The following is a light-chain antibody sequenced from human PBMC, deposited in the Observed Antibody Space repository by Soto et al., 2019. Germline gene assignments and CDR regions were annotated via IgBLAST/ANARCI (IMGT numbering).Light chain of an antibody. CDR1: QSISSW. CDR3: QQYNSYSVYT. Sequence: DIQMTQSPSTLSASVGDRVIITCRASQSISSWLAWYQQKPGEAPKLLIYDASSLESGVPSRFSGSGSGTEFDLAVSSLQPDYFATYYCQQYNSYSVYTFVQGTKLEIK. J-gene: IGKJ2*01. V-gene: IGKV1-5*01. CDR2: DAS.